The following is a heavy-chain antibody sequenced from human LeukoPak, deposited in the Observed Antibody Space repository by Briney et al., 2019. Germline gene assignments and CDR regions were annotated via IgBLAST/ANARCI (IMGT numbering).Heavy chain of an antibody. V-gene: IGHV3-21*06. Sequence: GGSLRLPCAASTFTFSGYSMNWVRQAPGKGLEWVSYISESTSHIYYADSVKGRFTISRDNAKNSLYLQMNSLRAEDTAIYYCARDRAVKARIGGMDVWGQGTTVIVSS. CDR3: ARDRAVKARIGGMDV. J-gene: IGHJ6*02. CDR2: ISESTSHI. D-gene: IGHD5-12*01. CDR1: TFTFSGYS.